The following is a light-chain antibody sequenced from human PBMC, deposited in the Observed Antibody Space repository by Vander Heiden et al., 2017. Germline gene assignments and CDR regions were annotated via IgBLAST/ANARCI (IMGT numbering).Light chain of an antibody. V-gene: IGLV1-40*01. J-gene: IGLJ3*02. CDR3: QSYDSGLRGWV. Sequence: QSVLTQPPSVSGAPGRRVTISCTGSSSNIGTTFDVHWYQHLPGTAPKLLIYDNTNRPSGVPDRFSGSKSGTSASLAITGLQAEDEADYYCQSYDSGLRGWVFGGGTKLTVL. CDR1: SSNIGTTFD. CDR2: DNT.